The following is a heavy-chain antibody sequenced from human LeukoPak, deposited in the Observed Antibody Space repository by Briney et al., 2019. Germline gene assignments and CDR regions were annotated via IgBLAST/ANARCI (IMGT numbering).Heavy chain of an antibody. V-gene: IGHV3-23*01. J-gene: IGHJ3*02. CDR1: GFTFSSYG. CDR3: AKGRWELLLSAFDI. CDR2: ISGSGGT. D-gene: IGHD1-26*01. Sequence: PGGSLRLSCAASGFTFSSYGMSWVRQAPGKGLEWVSAISGSGGTYYADSVKGRFTISRDNSKNTLYLQMNSLRAEDTAVYYCAKGRWELLLSAFDIWGQGTMVTVSS.